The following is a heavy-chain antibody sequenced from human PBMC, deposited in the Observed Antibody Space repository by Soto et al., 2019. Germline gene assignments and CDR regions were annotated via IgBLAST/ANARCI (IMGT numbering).Heavy chain of an antibody. CDR1: GFTFSSYA. CDR2: ISGSGGST. V-gene: IGHV3-23*01. D-gene: IGHD6-13*01. Sequence: GGSLRLSCAASGFTFSSYAMSWVRQAPGKGLEWVSAISGSGGSTYYADSVKGRFTISRDSSKNTLYLQMNSLRAEDTAVYYCAKTIPLAGRTRGFFDYWGQGTLVTVSS. CDR3: AKTIPLAGRTRGFFDY. J-gene: IGHJ4*02.